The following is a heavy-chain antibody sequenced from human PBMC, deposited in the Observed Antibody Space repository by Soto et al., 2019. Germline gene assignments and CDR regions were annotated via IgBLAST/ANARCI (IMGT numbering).Heavy chain of an antibody. J-gene: IGHJ2*01. V-gene: IGHV1-69*13. D-gene: IGHD5-12*01. CDR3: AIDGYNHWYFDL. Sequence: SVKVSCKASGGTFSSYAISWVRQAPGQGLEWMGGIIPIFGTANYAQKFQGRVTITADESTSTAYMELSSLRSEDTAVYYCAIDGYNHWYFDLWGRGTLVTVSS. CDR2: IIPIFGTA. CDR1: GGTFSSYA.